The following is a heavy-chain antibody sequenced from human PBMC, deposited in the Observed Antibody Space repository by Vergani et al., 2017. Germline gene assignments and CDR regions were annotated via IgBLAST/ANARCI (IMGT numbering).Heavy chain of an antibody. CDR3: ARDDPLLGYCSSTSCYAALDY. CDR2: INPNSGGT. V-gene: IGHV1-2*02. Sequence: QVQLVQSGAEVKKPGASVKVSCKASGYTFTGYYMHWVRQAPGQGLEWMGWINPNSGGTNYAQKFQGRVTMTMDTSISTAYMELSSLRSEDTAVYYCARDDPLLGYCSSTSCYAALDYWGQGTLVTVSS. D-gene: IGHD2-2*01. J-gene: IGHJ4*02. CDR1: GYTFTGYY.